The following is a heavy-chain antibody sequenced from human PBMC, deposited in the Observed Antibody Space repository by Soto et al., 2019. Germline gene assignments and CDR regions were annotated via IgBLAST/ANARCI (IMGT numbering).Heavy chain of an antibody. CDR2: VRSDEDTT. V-gene: IGHV3-23*01. J-gene: IGHJ4*02. Sequence: EVQVLESGGGLVQPGGSLRLSCAGSGFTFSKYGMNWVRQAPGKGLEWVSGVRSDEDTTYNAESVKGRFTVSRDTSKNTVHLQMNSLRVEDTAVYYCAKGKGIGATPDGANSWGQGTLVTVSP. CDR3: AKGKGIGATPDGANS. CDR1: GFTFSKYG. D-gene: IGHD1-26*01.